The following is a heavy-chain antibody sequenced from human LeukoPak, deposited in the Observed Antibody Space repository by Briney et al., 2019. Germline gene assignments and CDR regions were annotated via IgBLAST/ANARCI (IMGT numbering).Heavy chain of an antibody. J-gene: IGHJ3*02. Sequence: APVKVSCKASGYIFTGYYMHWVRQAPGQGLEWMGWINPNSGGTNYAQKFQGRVTMTRDTSISTAYMELSRLRSDDTAVYYCARGKAGRRNDAFDIWGQGTKVTVSS. CDR3: ARGKAGRRNDAFDI. CDR1: GYIFTGYY. CDR2: INPNSGGT. D-gene: IGHD6-6*01. V-gene: IGHV1-2*02.